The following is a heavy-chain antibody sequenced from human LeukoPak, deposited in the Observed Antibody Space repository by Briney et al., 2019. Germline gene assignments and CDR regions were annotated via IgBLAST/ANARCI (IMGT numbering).Heavy chain of an antibody. Sequence: SETLSLTCNVSGGSIINYYWTWVRQPPGKGLEWIGYIYDYGTTNYNPSLKSRVTISVDTSKNQFSLSLTSVTAADTAVYYCARGIRYGNDVCGQGTLVTVSS. CDR3: ARGIRYGNDV. CDR2: IYDYGTT. CDR1: GGSIINYY. D-gene: IGHD6-13*01. J-gene: IGHJ4*02. V-gene: IGHV4-59*01.